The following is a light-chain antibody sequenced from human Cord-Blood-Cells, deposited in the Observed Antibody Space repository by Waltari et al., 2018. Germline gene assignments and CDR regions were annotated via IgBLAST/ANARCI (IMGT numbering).Light chain of an antibody. CDR2: EVS. Sequence: DVGSYNRVSWYQQPPGTAPKLMIYEVSNRPSGVPDRFSGSKSGNTASLTISGLQAEDEADYYCSSYTSSSTFVVFGGGTKLTVL. CDR1: DVGSYNR. J-gene: IGLJ2*01. CDR3: SSYTSSSTFVV. V-gene: IGLV2-18*02.